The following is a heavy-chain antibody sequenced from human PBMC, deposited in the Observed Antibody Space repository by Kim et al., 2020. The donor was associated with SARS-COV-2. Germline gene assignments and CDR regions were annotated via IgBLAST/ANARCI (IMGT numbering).Heavy chain of an antibody. V-gene: IGHV3-30*02. D-gene: IGHD6-19*01. Sequence: GRFTISRDNSKNTLDLQMNSLRAEDTAVYYCAKIMGTSGWPHYYYYYGMDVWGQGTTVTVSS. J-gene: IGHJ6*02. CDR3: AKIMGTSGWPHYYYYYGMDV.